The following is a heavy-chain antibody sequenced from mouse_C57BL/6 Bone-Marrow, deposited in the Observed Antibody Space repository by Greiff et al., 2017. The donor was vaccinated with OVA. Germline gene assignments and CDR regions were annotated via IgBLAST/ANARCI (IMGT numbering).Heavy chain of an antibody. CDR2: IHPNSGST. J-gene: IGHJ3*01. D-gene: IGHD1-1*01. CDR3: ARHGSSSFAY. V-gene: IGHV1-64*01. CDR1: GYTFTSYW. Sequence: QVQLQQPGAELVKPGASVKLSCKASGYTFTSYWMHWVKQRPGQGLEWIGMIHPNSGSTNYNEKFKSKATLTVDKSSSTAYMQLSSLTSEDAAVYYCARHGSSSFAYWGQGTLVTVSA.